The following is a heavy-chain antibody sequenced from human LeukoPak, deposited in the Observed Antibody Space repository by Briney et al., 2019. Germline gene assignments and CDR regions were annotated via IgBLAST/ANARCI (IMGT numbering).Heavy chain of an antibody. CDR3: AKDAGNDYYGSGSYYYYGMDA. J-gene: IGHJ6*02. D-gene: IGHD3-10*01. V-gene: IGHV3-23*01. CDR2: ISGSGGST. CDR1: GFTFSSYA. Sequence: PGGSLRLSCAASGFTFSSYAMSWVRQAPGKGLEWVSAISGSGGSTYYADSVKGRFTISRDNSKNTLYLQMNSLRAEDTAVYYCAKDAGNDYYGSGSYYYYGMDAWGQGTTVTVSS.